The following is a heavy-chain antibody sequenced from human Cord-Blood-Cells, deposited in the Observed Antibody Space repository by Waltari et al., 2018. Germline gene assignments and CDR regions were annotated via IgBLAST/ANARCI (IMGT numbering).Heavy chain of an antibody. CDR3: ARHFWGATTIDY. J-gene: IGHJ4*02. V-gene: IGHV4-39*01. D-gene: IGHD1-26*01. CDR1: GVSIRSRTYY. CDR2: IYYSGST. Sequence: QLQLQESGPGLVTLSETLSLTCTVSGVSIRSRTYYWGWIRQPPGKGLEWIGSIYYSGSTYYNPSLKSRVTISVDTSKNQFSLKLSSVTAADTAVYYCARHFWGATTIDYWGQGTLVTVSS.